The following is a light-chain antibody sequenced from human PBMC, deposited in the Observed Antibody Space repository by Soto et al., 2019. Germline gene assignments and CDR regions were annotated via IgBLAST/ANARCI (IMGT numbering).Light chain of an antibody. CDR2: EVN. J-gene: IGLJ1*01. V-gene: IGLV2-14*01. CDR3: NSYTSSGARV. CDR1: SRDVGPYNY. Sequence: QSALTQPASVSGSPGQSITISCTGTSRDVGPYNYVSWYQQHPGKGPKLMIFEVNNRPSGVSNRFSGSKSGNTASLTISGLQAEDEADYYCNSYTSSGARVFGTGTKVTAL.